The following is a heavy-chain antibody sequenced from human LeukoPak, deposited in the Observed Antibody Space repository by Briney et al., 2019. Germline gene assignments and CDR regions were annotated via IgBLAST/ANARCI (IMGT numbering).Heavy chain of an antibody. V-gene: IGHV4-59*01. CDR2: IYYSGSA. Sequence: KASETPSLTCTVSGGSISGYYWSWIRQPPGKGLEWIGYIYYSGSAKYNPSLKSRFTISVDTSKNQFSLKLSSVTAADTAVYYCAGDYGGTLDDWGQGTLVTVSS. CDR3: AGDYGGTLDD. D-gene: IGHD4-23*01. J-gene: IGHJ4*02. CDR1: GGSISGYY.